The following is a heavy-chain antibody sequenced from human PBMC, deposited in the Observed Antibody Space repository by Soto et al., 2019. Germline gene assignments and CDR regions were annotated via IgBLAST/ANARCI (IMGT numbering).Heavy chain of an antibody. CDR1: GGTFSSYA. CDR3: ARELTMYYYDSSGAFDI. D-gene: IGHD3-22*01. CDR2: IIPIFGTA. J-gene: IGHJ3*02. Sequence: ASVKVSCKASGGTFSSYAISWVRQAPGQGLEWMGGIIPIFGTANYAQKFQGRVTITADESTSTAYMELSSLRSEDTAVYYCARELTMYYYDSSGAFDIWGQGTMVTVSS. V-gene: IGHV1-69*13.